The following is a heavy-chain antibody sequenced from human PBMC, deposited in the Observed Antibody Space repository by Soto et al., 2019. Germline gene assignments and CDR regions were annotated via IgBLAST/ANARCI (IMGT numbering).Heavy chain of an antibody. CDR3: ARVAAAVPPTYYFDY. J-gene: IGHJ4*02. V-gene: IGHV3-23*01. CDR1: GFTSSSYA. D-gene: IGHD6-25*01. Sequence: EVQLLESGGGLVQPGGSLRLSCAASGFTSSSYAMSWVRQAPGKGLEWVSAISGGGDSTFYADSVKGRFTISRDNSKNTLYLQMNSLRAEDTAVYFCARVAAAVPPTYYFDYRGQGTLVTVSS. CDR2: ISGGGDST.